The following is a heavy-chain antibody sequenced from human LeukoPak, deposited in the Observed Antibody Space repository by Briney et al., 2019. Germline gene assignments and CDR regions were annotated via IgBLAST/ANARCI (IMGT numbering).Heavy chain of an antibody. CDR1: GYTFTNYG. Sequence: ASVKVSCKASGYTFTNYGINWVRQAPGQGLEWMGWISAYNDNTNYAQKLQGRVTMTTDTSTSTAYIELRSLRSDDTAVYYCARDCSSATCYHGIGWFDPWGQGTLVTVSS. J-gene: IGHJ5*02. D-gene: IGHD2-2*01. V-gene: IGHV1-18*01. CDR3: ARDCSSATCYHGIGWFDP. CDR2: ISAYNDNT.